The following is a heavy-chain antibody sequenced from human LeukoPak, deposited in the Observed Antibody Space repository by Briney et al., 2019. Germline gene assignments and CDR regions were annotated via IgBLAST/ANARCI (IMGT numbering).Heavy chain of an antibody. D-gene: IGHD3-9*01. CDR2: ISSSSSYI. Sequence: GGSLRLSCAASGFTFSSYSMNWVRQAPGKGLEWVSSISSSSSYIYYTDSVKGRFTISRDNAKNSLYLQMNSLRAEDTAVYYCARDILTGSSGYWGQGTLVTVSS. J-gene: IGHJ4*02. CDR1: GFTFSSYS. V-gene: IGHV3-21*01. CDR3: ARDILTGSSGY.